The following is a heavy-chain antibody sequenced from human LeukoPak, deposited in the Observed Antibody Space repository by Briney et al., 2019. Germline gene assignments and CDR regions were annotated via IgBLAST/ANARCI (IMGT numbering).Heavy chain of an antibody. J-gene: IGHJ4*02. D-gene: IGHD3-22*01. CDR2: IIPIFGTA. V-gene: IGHV1-69*05. CDR3: ARDHLDSSGTDY. Sequence: SVKVSCKASGGTFSSYAISWVRQAPGQGLEWMGRIIPIFGTANYAQKFQGRVTIITDESTSTAYMELSSLRSEDTAVYYCARDHLDSSGTDYWGQGTLVTVSS. CDR1: GGTFSSYA.